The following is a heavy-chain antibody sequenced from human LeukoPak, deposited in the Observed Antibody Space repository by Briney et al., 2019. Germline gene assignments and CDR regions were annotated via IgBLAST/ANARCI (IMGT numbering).Heavy chain of an antibody. Sequence: SETLSLTCTVSGGSISTYYWSWIRQPPGKGLEWIGYVYYTGSTSYNPSLQSRVTMSLDASKNQFSLELNSVTPADPAVYYCARGGNYWPQWWFDPWGRGPLVSVSS. CDR3: ARGGNYWPQWWFDP. J-gene: IGHJ5*02. V-gene: IGHV4-59*01. D-gene: IGHD1-26*01. CDR2: VYYTGST. CDR1: GGSISTYY.